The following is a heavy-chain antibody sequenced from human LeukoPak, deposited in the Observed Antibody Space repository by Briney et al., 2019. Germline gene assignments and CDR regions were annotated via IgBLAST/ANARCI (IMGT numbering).Heavy chain of an antibody. D-gene: IGHD5-18*01. V-gene: IGHV3-7*03. CDR1: GFTFNSYW. CDR3: ARDRRGYSYGRGLGWFDP. J-gene: IGHJ5*02. CDR2: MKQDGSEK. Sequence: PGGSLRLSCAASGFTFNSYWMSWVRQAPGKGLEWVAKMKQDGSEKYYVDSVKGRFTISRDNAKNSLYLQMNSLRAEDTGVYYCARDRRGYSYGRGLGWFDPWGQGTLVTVSS.